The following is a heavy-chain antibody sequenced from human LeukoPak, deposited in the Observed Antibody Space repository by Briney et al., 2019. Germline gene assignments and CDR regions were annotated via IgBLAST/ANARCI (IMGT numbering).Heavy chain of an antibody. V-gene: IGHV4-34*01. CDR3: ARGKGYYYGSGSYYNSKPFDY. CDR1: GGSFSGYY. J-gene: IGHJ4*02. Sequence: SETLSLTCAVYGGSFSGYYWSWIRQPPGKGLEWIGEINHSGSTNYNPSLKSRVTISVDTSKNQFSLKLSSVTAADTAVYYCARGKGYYYGSGSYYNSKPFDYWGQGTLVTVSS. D-gene: IGHD3-10*01. CDR2: INHSGST.